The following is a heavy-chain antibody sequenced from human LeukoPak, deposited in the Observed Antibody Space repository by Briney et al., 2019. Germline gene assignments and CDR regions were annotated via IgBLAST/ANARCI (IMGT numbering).Heavy chain of an antibody. CDR3: ARLPLSNPSEWGMDY. CDR2: IKQDGSEK. D-gene: IGHD1-26*01. J-gene: IGHJ4*02. V-gene: IGHV3-7*01. CDR1: GYTFGDYA. Sequence: GGSLRLSCTASGYTFGDYAMSWVRQAPGKGPEWVANIKQDGSEKYYVDSVKGRFTISRDNAKNSLYLQMNSLRAEDTAVYYCARLPLSNPSEWGMDYWGQGTLVTVSS.